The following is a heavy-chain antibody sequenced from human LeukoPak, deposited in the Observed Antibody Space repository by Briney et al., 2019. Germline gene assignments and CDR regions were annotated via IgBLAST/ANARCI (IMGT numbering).Heavy chain of an antibody. V-gene: IGHV4-39*07. D-gene: IGHD5-18*01. CDR1: GGYIRSSSYY. CDR3: AMAAMVDYFDY. CDR2: IYYTGST. J-gene: IGHJ4*02. Sequence: PSETLSLTCTVSGGYIRSSSYYWGWIRRPPGKGLEWIGGIYYTGSTYYNPSVKSRVTISVDTSKNQFSLKLSSVTAADTAVYYCAMAAMVDYFDYWGQGTLVTVSS.